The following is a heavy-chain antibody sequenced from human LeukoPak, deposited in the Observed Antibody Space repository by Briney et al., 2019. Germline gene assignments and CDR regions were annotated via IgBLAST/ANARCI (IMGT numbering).Heavy chain of an antibody. CDR2: INPSGGST. Sequence: ASVKVSCKSSGYAFTNYYMHWVRQAPGQGLEWMGIINPSGGSTIYAQKFRGRVTMTRDTSTSTIYMELSSLRSEDTAVYYCARRNSHIGSYRPSYYFDYWGQGTLVTVSS. V-gene: IGHV1-46*01. D-gene: IGHD1-26*01. CDR1: GYAFTNYY. CDR3: ARRNSHIGSYRPSYYFDY. J-gene: IGHJ4*02.